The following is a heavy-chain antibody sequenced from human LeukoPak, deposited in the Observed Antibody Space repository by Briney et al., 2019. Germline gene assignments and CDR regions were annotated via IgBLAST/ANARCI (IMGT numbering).Heavy chain of an antibody. V-gene: IGHV4-34*01. Sequence: SETLSLTCAVYGGSFSGYYWSWIRQPPGKGLEWIGEINHSGSTNYNPSLKSRVTISVDTSKNQFSLKLSSVTAADTALYYCAKGTDGSFDLWGQGTLVTVSS. CDR3: AKGTDGSFDL. D-gene: IGHD5-24*01. CDR2: INHSGST. J-gene: IGHJ4*02. CDR1: GGSFSGYY.